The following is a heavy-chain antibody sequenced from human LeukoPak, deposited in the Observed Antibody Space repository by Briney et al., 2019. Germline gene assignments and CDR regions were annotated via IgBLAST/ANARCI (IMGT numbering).Heavy chain of an antibody. CDR2: IYYSGST. Sequence: SETLSLTCTVSGGSISSSSYYWGWIRQPPGTGLEWIGSIYYSGSTYYNPSLKSRVTISVDTSKNQFSLKLSSVTAADTAVYYCARHLTYYYDSRRLRYFDYWGQGTLVTVSS. CDR3: ARHLTYYYDSRRLRYFDY. V-gene: IGHV4-39*01. CDR1: GGSISSSSYY. D-gene: IGHD3-22*01. J-gene: IGHJ4*02.